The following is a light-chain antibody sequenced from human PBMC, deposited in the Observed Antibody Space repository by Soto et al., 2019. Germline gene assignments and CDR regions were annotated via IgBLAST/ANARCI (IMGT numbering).Light chain of an antibody. CDR2: GAS. Sequence: EIVMTQSPATLSVSPGERATLSCRASQSVSSNLAWYQQKPGQAPRLLIYGASTRATGIPARFSGSGSGTECTRTISSLQSEDFAVYYCQQYNKWPPLTFGGGTKVELK. CDR3: QQYNKWPPLT. J-gene: IGKJ4*01. CDR1: QSVSSN. V-gene: IGKV3-15*01.